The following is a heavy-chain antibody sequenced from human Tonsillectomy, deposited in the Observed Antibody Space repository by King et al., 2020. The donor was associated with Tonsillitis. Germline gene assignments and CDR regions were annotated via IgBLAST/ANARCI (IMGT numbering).Heavy chain of an antibody. V-gene: IGHV3-30-3*01. CDR2: ISYDGSYK. CDR3: ARTPYCGGDCYYGMDV. Sequence: VQLVESGGGVVQPGRSLRLSCAASGFTFRGYAMHWVRQAPGKGLEWVAVISYDGSYKYYADSVKGRFTISRDNSKNTLYLQMKSLRAEDTAMYYCARTPYCGGDCYYGMDVWGQGTTVTVSS. D-gene: IGHD2-21*02. CDR1: GFTFRGYA. J-gene: IGHJ6*02.